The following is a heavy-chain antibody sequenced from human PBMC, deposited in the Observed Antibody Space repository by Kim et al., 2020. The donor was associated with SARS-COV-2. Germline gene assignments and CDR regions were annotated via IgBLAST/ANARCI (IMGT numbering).Heavy chain of an antibody. Sequence: SETLSLTCAVYGGSFSGYYWSWIRQPPGKGLEWIGEINHSGSTNYNPSLKSRVTISVDTSKNQFSLKLSSVTAADTAVYYCARGRREYNWNDAAFDYWG. CDR3: ARGRREYNWNDAAFDY. CDR2: INHSGST. J-gene: IGHJ4*01. V-gene: IGHV4-34*01. CDR1: GGSFSGYY. D-gene: IGHD1-1*01.